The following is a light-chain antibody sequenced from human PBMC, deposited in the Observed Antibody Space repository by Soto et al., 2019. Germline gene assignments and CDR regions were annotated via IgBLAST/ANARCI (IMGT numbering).Light chain of an antibody. CDR3: SSYTSISTLV. J-gene: IGLJ2*01. CDR1: SSDVGGYKH. CDR2: EVN. V-gene: IGLV2-14*01. Sequence: SVLTQPASVSGSPGQSITISCTGTSSDVGGYKHVSWYQQHPGKAPKVMIDEVNNRPSGVSNRFSGSKSGNTASLTISGLQDEDEADYYCSSYTSISTLVFGGGTKLTVL.